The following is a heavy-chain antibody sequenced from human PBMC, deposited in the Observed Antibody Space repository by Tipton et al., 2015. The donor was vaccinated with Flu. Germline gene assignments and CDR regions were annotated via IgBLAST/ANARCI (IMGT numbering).Heavy chain of an antibody. V-gene: IGHV4-39*07. D-gene: IGHD3-10*01. CDR1: GGSINSTTYY. Sequence: TLSLTCTVSGGSINSTTYYWGWVRQPPGKGLEWIGNIYHSGSTNYNPSLKSRVTISLDKSKNQFSLNLSSVTAADTAVYYCARVGAVTMVRGLAFDAFDIWGLGTMVAVSS. CDR2: IYHSGST. J-gene: IGHJ3*02. CDR3: ARVGAVTMVRGLAFDAFDI.